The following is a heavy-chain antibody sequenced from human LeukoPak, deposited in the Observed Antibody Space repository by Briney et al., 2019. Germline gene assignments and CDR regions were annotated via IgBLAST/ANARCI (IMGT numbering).Heavy chain of an antibody. CDR3: ARGDQQEDYFDY. Sequence: SQTLSLTCTVSGGSISSGGYYWSLIRQHPGKGLEWIGYIYYSGSTYYNPSLKSRVTISVDTSKNQFSLKLSSVTAADTAVYYCARGDQQEDYFDYWGQGTLATVSS. J-gene: IGHJ4*02. V-gene: IGHV4-31*03. CDR2: IYYSGST. CDR1: GGSISSGGYY.